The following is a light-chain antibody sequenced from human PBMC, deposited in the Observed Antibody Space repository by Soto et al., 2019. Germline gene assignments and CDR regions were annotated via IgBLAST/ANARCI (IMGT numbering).Light chain of an antibody. J-gene: IGKJ1*01. CDR1: QSVSSN. CDR2: GAS. CDR3: QQYRT. Sequence: EIVMTQSPATLSVSPGERATLSCRASQSVSSNLAWYQQKPGQAPRLLIYGASTRATGIPARFSASGSGTEFTLPISSLQSEDFAVYYCQQYRTFGQGTKVDIK. V-gene: IGKV3-15*01.